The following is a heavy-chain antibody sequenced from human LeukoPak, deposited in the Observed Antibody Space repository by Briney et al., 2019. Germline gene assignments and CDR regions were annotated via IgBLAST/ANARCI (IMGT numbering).Heavy chain of an antibody. J-gene: IGHJ4*02. CDR2: IYYSGST. CDR1: GGSISSYY. CDR3: VRDQYYYDTSGYYSIDY. V-gene: IGHV4-59*08. Sequence: PSETLSLTCTVSGGSISSYYWSWIRQPPGKGLEWIGYIYYSGSTNYNPSLKSRATISVDTSKNQFSLKLSSVTATDTAVYYCVRDQYYYDTSGYYSIDYWGQGTLVTVSS. D-gene: IGHD3-22*01.